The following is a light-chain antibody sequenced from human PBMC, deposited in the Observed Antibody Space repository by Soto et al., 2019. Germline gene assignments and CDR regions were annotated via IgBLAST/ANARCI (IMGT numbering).Light chain of an antibody. V-gene: IGKV3-11*01. CDR1: QTVSSY. CDR2: DTS. J-gene: IGKJ1*01. CDR3: HQRSKWPRT. Sequence: EIVLTQSPATLSLSPGERATLSCRASQTVSSYLAWYQQKPGQAPRLLIYDTSNRATGIPARFSGSGSGTDFTLTISSLESEDFAVYYCHQRSKWPRTFGQGTKVEIK.